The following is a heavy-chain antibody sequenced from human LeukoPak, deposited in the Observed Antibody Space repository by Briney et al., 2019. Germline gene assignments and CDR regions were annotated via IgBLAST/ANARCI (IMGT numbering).Heavy chain of an antibody. CDR2: IYHSGST. CDR3: ARGGVVPAAMIYYYYGMDV. CDR1: GGSISSGGYS. Sequence: SQTLSLTCAVSGGSISSGGYSWSWIRQPSGKGLEWIGYIYHSGSTYYNPSLKSRVTISVDRSKNQFSLKLSSVTAADTAVYYCARGGVVPAAMIYYYYGMDVWGQGTTVTVSS. V-gene: IGHV4-30-2*01. J-gene: IGHJ6*02. D-gene: IGHD2-2*01.